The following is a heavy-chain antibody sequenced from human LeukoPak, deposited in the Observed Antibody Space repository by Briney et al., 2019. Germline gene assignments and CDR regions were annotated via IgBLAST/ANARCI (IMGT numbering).Heavy chain of an antibody. CDR2: ISGSGGST. D-gene: IGHD3-22*01. CDR3: ARDGAGGSSGYYLYYYYYYMDV. V-gene: IGHV3-23*01. CDR1: GFTFSSYA. Sequence: GGSLRLSCAASGFTFSSYAMSWVRQAPGKGLEWVSAISGSGGSTYYADSVKGRFTISRDNSKNTLYLQMNSLRAEDTAVYYCARDGAGGSSGYYLYYYYYYMDVWGKGTTVTVSS. J-gene: IGHJ6*03.